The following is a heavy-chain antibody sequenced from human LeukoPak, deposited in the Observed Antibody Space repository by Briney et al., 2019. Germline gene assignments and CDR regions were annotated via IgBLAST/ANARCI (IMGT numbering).Heavy chain of an antibody. D-gene: IGHD1-26*01. Sequence: GGSLRLSCAASGFTFSGYYMSWVRQAPGKGLEWVSYISSSGGYTTYADSVKGRLTISRDNAKNSLYLQMNSLRAEDTAVYYCARSRASGSLNQYYFDYWGQGTLVTVSS. CDR2: ISSSGGYT. V-gene: IGHV3-11*06. J-gene: IGHJ4*02. CDR1: GFTFSGYY. CDR3: ARSRASGSLNQYYFDY.